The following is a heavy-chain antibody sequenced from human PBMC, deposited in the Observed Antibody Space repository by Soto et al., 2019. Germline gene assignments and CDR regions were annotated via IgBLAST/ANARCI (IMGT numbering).Heavy chain of an antibody. Sequence: EASVKVSCKASGYTFTSYYMHWVRQAPGQGLEWMGIINPSGGSTSYAQKLQGRVTMTRDTSTSTVYMELSSLRSEDTAVYYCARDGWSSYSSGWYYFDYWGQGTLVTVSS. CDR3: ARDGWSSYSSGWYYFDY. CDR1: GYTFTSYY. J-gene: IGHJ4*02. D-gene: IGHD6-19*01. V-gene: IGHV1-46*01. CDR2: INPSGGST.